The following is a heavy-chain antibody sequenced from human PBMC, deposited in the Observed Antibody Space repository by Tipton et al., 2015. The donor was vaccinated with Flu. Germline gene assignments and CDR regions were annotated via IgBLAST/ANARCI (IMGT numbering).Heavy chain of an antibody. CDR2: LWYDGNRE. CDR3: ARDRDTSGHYGWFDP. J-gene: IGHJ5*02. CDR1: GFAFSSYW. Sequence: RSLRLSCAASGFAFSSYWMHWVRQAPGKGLEWVAVLWYDGNREYHADSVKGRFTVSRDTSKNTLYLQMNSLRAEDTAVYYCARDRDTSGHYGWFDPWGQGTLVTVSS. V-gene: IGHV3-33*08. D-gene: IGHD3-22*01.